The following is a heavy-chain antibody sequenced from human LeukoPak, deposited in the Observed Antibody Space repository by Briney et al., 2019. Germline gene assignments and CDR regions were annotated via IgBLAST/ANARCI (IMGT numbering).Heavy chain of an antibody. J-gene: IGHJ4*02. CDR3: RIFGVVIPRPFDY. CDR1: GGSISSYY. V-gene: IGHV4-59*01. D-gene: IGHD3-3*01. Sequence: SETLSLTCTVSGGSISSYYWSWIRQPPGKGLEWIGYIYYSGSTNYNPSLKSRVTISVDTSKNQFSLKLSSVTAADTAVYYCRIFGVVIPRPFDYWGQGTLVTVSS. CDR2: IYYSGST.